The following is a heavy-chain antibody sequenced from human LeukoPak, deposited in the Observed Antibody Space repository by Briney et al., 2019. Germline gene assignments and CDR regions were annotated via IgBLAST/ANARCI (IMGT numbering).Heavy chain of an antibody. J-gene: IGHJ4*02. V-gene: IGHV4-38-2*02. CDR1: GYSISSGNY. Sequence: SETLSLTCTVSGYSISSGNYWDWIRQPPRKGLEWSGSIYDSGSTYYNPSLKSRVTISVDTSKNQSPLKLTSVPAADTAVYYCAKRYCSSTTCYDDRGAFDYWGQGTLVTVSS. CDR3: AKRYCSSTTCYDDRGAFDY. D-gene: IGHD2-2*01. CDR2: IYDSGST.